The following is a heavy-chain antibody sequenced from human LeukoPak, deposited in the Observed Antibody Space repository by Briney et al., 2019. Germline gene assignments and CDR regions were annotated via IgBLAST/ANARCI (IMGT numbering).Heavy chain of an antibody. CDR2: INPTSGGT. CDR3: ARGVTARGFYYYMDI. Sequence: ASVKVSCKASGYTFTSYDINWGRQATGQGLEGMGGINPTSGGTNYAQKFQGRVTITRDTSISTAYMELSRLRSDDTAVYSCARGVTARGFYYYMDIWGRGTTVTISS. D-gene: IGHD2-21*02. CDR1: GYTFTSYD. V-gene: IGHV1-2*02. J-gene: IGHJ6*03.